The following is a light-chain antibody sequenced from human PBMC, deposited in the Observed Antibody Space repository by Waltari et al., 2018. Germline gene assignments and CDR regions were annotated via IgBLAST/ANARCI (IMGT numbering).Light chain of an antibody. V-gene: IGLV2-14*03. Sequence: QPALTQPASVSGSPGQSITISCTGTSSDVGAYNYVSWYQQYSGKAPKLMIYDVITRPSGVSNRFSGSKSGNTASLTISGLQAEDEADYYCSSFTRSATLVFGGGTKLTVL. CDR1: SSDVGAYNY. CDR2: DVI. J-gene: IGLJ3*02. CDR3: SSFTRSATLV.